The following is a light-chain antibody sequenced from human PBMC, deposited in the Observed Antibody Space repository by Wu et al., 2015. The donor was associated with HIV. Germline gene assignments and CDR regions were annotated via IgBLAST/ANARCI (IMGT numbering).Light chain of an antibody. CDR2: GVS. V-gene: IGKV3-20*01. J-gene: IGKJ4*01. CDR3: QQYGSSPLT. CDR1: QSVSSNF. Sequence: EILLTQSPATLSLSPGDRGTLSCRASQSVSSNFLAWYQQKPGQAPRLLIFGVSNRATGIPDRFSGSGSGTDFTLTISRLEPEDFAVYYCQQYGSSPLTFGEGPRWKSN.